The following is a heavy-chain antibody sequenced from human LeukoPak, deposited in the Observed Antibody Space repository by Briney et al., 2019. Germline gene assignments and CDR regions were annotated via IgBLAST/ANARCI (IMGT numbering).Heavy chain of an antibody. V-gene: IGHV4-59*01. D-gene: IGHD7-27*01. CDR3: ARDRSSWGLDC. Sequence: SETLSLTCTVSGGSISSYYWSWIRQPPGKGLEWIGYIYYTGSTNYNPSLKSRVTMSVDTSKNQFSLIVISVTAADTAVYYCARDRSSWGLDCWGQGTLVTVSS. J-gene: IGHJ4*02. CDR1: GGSISSYY. CDR2: IYYTGST.